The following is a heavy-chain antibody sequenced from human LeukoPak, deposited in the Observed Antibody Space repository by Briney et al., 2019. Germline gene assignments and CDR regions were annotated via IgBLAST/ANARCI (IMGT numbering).Heavy chain of an antibody. D-gene: IGHD3-22*01. CDR3: ARVGITYYYDSSGYNDY. J-gene: IGHJ4*02. CDR2: INPSGGST. V-gene: IGHV1-46*01. Sequence: GASVKVSCKASGYTFTSYYMHWVRQAPGQGLEWMGIINPSGGSTSYAQKFQGRVTMTRDTSTSTVYMELSSLRSEDTAVYYCARVGITYYYDSSGYNDYWGQGTLVTVSS. CDR1: GYTFTSYY.